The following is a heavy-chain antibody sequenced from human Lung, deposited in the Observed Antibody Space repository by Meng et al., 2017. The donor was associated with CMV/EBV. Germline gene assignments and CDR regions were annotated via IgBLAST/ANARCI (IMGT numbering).Heavy chain of an antibody. J-gene: IGHJ5*02. V-gene: IGHV4-59*01. CDR2: SGST. Sequence: SXTLSLTCSVSGGSISSYYWSWIRQPPGKGLEWIGYSGSTNYNPSLQSRVTISVDTSKNQFSLKLSSVTAADTAVYYCARGGRFSDAWGQGTMVTCSS. CDR1: GGSISSYY. CDR3: ARGGRFSDA. D-gene: IGHD3-10*01.